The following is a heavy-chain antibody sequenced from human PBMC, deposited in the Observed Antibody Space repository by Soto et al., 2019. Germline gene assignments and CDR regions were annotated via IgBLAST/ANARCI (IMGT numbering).Heavy chain of an antibody. V-gene: IGHV4-59*01. CDR2: IYYSGST. Sequence: KSSETLSLTCTVSGGSISSYYWSWIRQPPGKXLEWIGYIYYSGSTNYNPSLKSRVTISVDTSKNQFSLKLSSVTAADTAVYYCARVWRNPGQYQLPYKRYYFDYWGQGTLVTVSS. D-gene: IGHD2-2*02. CDR1: GGSISSYY. CDR3: ARVWRNPGQYQLPYKRYYFDY. J-gene: IGHJ4*02.